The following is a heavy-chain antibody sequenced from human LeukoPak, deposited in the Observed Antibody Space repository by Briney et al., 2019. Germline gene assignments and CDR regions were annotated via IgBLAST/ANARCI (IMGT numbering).Heavy chain of an antibody. CDR2: INHSGST. CDR1: GGSFSGYY. Sequence: KSSETLSLTCAVYGGSFSGYYWSWIRQPPGKGLEWIGEINHSGSTNYNPSLKSRVTISVDTSKNQFSLKLSSVTAADTAVYYCARGYHSSSHYTGNWFDPWGQGTLVTVSS. V-gene: IGHV4-34*01. CDR3: ARGYHSSSHYTGNWFDP. J-gene: IGHJ5*02. D-gene: IGHD6-13*01.